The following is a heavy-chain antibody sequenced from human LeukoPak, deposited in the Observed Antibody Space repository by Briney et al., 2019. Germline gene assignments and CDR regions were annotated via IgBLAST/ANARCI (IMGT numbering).Heavy chain of an antibody. V-gene: IGHV3-48*03. J-gene: IGHJ4*02. D-gene: IGHD3-22*01. CDR2: ISSSGSTI. CDR3: ARVTYYYDSSGYYEFDY. CDR1: GFTFSSYE. Sequence: GGSLTLSCAASGFTFSSYEMNWVREAPGKGLEWVSYISSSGSTIYYADSVKGRFTISRDNAENSLYLQMNSLRAEDTSVYYCARVTYYYDSSGYYEFDYWGQGTLVTVSS.